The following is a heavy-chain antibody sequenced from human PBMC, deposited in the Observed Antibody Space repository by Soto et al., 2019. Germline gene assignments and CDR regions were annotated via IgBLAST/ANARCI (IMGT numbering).Heavy chain of an antibody. CDR2: ISYDGSNK. D-gene: IGHD3-22*01. Sequence: PGESLKISCAASGFTFSSYGMHWVRQAPGKGLEWVAVISYDGSNKYYADSVKGRFTISRDNSKNTLYLQMNSLRAEDTAIYYCAKGLYYYDSSGYRLFDYWGQGTLVTVSS. CDR3: AKGLYYYDSSGYRLFDY. CDR1: GFTFSSYG. J-gene: IGHJ4*02. V-gene: IGHV3-30*18.